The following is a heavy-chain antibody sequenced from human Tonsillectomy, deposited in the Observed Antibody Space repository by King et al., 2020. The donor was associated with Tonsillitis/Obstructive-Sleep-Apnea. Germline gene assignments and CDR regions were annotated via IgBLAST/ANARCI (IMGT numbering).Heavy chain of an antibody. Sequence: QLVQSGAEVKKPGESLRISCKGSGYRFTSYWINWVRQMPGKGLEWMGRIDPSDSYTNYSPSFQGHVTISADKSISTAYLQWGSLRASDTAMYYCVGADYYNMDCWGQGTTVTVSS. J-gene: IGHJ6*02. V-gene: IGHV5-10-1*01. CDR1: GYRFTSYW. CDR2: IDPSDSYT. CDR3: VGADYYNMDC. D-gene: IGHD4/OR15-4a*01.